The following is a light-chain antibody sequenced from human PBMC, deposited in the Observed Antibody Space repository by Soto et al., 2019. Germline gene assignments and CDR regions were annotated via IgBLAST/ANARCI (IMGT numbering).Light chain of an antibody. CDR2: EVS. J-gene: IGLJ2*01. V-gene: IGLV2-8*01. CDR1: SSDVGGYNY. CDR3: SSYAGSNNLV. Sequence: QSVLTQPPSASGSPGQSVTISCTGTSSDVGGYNYVSWYQLHPGKAPKLMIYEVSKRPSGVPDRFSGSKSVNTASLTVSGLQAEDEADYYCSSYAGSNNLVFGGGTKLIVL.